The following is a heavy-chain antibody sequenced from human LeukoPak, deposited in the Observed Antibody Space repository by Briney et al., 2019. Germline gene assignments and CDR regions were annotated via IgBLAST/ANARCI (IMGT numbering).Heavy chain of an antibody. CDR1: GFTFSSYA. V-gene: IGHV3-23*01. Sequence: GGSLRLSYAASGFTFSSYAMSWVRQAPGKGLEWVSAISGGGGGTYYAGSVKGRFTISRDDSKNTLYLQMNSLRAEDTAVYYCAKSGSGSYFWGQGTLVTVSA. CDR2: ISGGGGGT. D-gene: IGHD1-26*01. CDR3: AKSGSGSYF. J-gene: IGHJ4*02.